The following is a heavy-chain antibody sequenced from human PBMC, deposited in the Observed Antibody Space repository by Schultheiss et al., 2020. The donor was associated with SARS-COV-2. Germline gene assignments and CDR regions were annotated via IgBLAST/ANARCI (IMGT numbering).Heavy chain of an antibody. Sequence: GESLKISCAASGFTFSSYEMNWVRQAPGKGLEWVANIKQDGSERYYVDSVKGRFTISRDNAKNSLYLQMNSLRAEDTAVYYCARTGYSSGWSGDYWGQGTLVTVSS. V-gene: IGHV3-7*03. CDR2: IKQDGSER. D-gene: IGHD6-19*01. CDR1: GFTFSSYE. CDR3: ARTGYSSGWSGDY. J-gene: IGHJ4*02.